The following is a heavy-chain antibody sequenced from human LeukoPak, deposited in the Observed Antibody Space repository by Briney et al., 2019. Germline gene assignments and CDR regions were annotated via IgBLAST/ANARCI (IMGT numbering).Heavy chain of an antibody. Sequence: ASVKVSCKASGYTFTSYDINWVRQAPGQGLEWMGRINPNSGGTNYAQKFPGRVTMTRDTSISTAYMELSRLRSDDTAVYYCARGYMGYYYDSRGWFDPWGQGTLVTVSS. J-gene: IGHJ5*02. D-gene: IGHD3-22*01. CDR2: INPNSGGT. CDR3: ARGYMGYYYDSRGWFDP. CDR1: GYTFTSYD. V-gene: IGHV1-2*06.